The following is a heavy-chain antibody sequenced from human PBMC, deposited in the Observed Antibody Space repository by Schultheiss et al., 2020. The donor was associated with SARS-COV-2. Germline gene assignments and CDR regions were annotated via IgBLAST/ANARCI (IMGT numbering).Heavy chain of an antibody. D-gene: IGHD3-10*01. V-gene: IGHV1-18*01. Sequence: ASVKVSCKASGGTFSSYAISWVRQAPGQGLEWMGRINPNSGGTNYAQKLQGRVTMTTDTSTSTAYMELSRLRSDDTAVYYCARGGDPTDWYFDLWGRGTLVTVSS. J-gene: IGHJ2*01. CDR3: ARGGDPTDWYFDL. CDR2: INPNSGGT. CDR1: GGTFSSYA.